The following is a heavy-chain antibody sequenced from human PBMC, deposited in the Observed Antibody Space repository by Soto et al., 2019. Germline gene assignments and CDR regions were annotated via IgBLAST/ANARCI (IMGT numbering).Heavy chain of an antibody. CDR1: GFMFSDHY. J-gene: IGHJ4*02. CDR2: ISTSGSTI. CDR3: ARDHSGYDYLDH. D-gene: IGHD5-12*01. V-gene: IGHV3-11*01. Sequence: GGSLRLSCEASGFMFSDHYMSWVRQAPGKGPEWFSCISTSGSTIYYSDSVKGRFTISRDNARNSLYLQMTSLRAEDTAVYYCARDHSGYDYLDHWGPGVQVTVSS.